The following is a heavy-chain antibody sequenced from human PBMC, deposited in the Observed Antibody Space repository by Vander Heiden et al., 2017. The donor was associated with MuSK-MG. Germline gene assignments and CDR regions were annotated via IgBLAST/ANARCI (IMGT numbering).Heavy chain of an antibody. J-gene: IGHJ4*02. D-gene: IGHD4-17*01. CDR1: GGSFSGYY. V-gene: IGHV4-34*01. Sequence: QVQLQQWGAGLLKPSETLSLTCAVYGGSFSGYYWSWIRQLPGKGLEWIGEINHSGSTNYNPSRKCRVTISVDTAKNKVAMKLSSVTAADTSVYYCAGGPCYGDRWAYFDDWGQGTMVTVSS. CDR3: AGGPCYGDRWAYFDD. CDR2: INHSGST.